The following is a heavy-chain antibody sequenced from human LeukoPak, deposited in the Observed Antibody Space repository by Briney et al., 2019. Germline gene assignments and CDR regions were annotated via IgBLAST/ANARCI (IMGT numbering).Heavy chain of an antibody. CDR2: VYHGGST. J-gene: IGHJ4*02. CDR3: ARGEEHGSGTVQFDY. D-gene: IGHD3-10*01. V-gene: IGHV4-4*02. Sequence: SETLSLTCAVSGGSISSSNWWRWVRQPPGKGLEWIGEVYHGGSTNFNPSLKSRVTISVDRSKNQFSLRLSSVTAADTAVYYCARGEEHGSGTVQFDYWGQGTLVTVSS. CDR1: GGSISSSNW.